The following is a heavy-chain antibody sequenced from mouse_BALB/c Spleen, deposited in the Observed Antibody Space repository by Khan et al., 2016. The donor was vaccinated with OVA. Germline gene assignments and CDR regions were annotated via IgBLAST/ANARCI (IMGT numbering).Heavy chain of an antibody. CDR3: ARDYGSLYWYFDV. D-gene: IGHD1-1*01. CDR1: GISITTGNYR. J-gene: IGHJ1*01. V-gene: IGHV3-5*02. Sequence: EVELVESGPGLVKPSQTVSLTCTVTGISITTGNYRWSWIRQFPGNKLEWIGNIYYSGTITYNPSLTSRTTIARDTSKSQFFLVMNSLTAEDTATYFCARDYGSLYWYFDVWGAGTTVTVSS. CDR2: IYYSGTI.